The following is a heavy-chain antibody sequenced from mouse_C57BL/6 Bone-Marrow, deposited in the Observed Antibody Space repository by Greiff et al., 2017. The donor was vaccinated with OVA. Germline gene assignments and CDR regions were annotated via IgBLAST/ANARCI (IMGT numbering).Heavy chain of an antibody. Sequence: QVHVKQPGAELVKPGASVKLSCKASGYTFTSYWMHWVKQRPGQGLEWIGMIPPNSGSTNYNEKFKSKATLTVDKSSSTAYMQLSSLTSEDSAVYYCARYYYGSSYDYWGQGTTLTVSS. CDR3: ARYYYGSSYDY. J-gene: IGHJ2*01. V-gene: IGHV1-64*01. CDR2: IPPNSGST. D-gene: IGHD1-1*01. CDR1: GYTFTSYW.